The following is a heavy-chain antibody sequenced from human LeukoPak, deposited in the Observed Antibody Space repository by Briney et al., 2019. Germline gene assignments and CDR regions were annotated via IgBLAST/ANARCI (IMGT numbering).Heavy chain of an antibody. CDR1: GGSISSYY. D-gene: IGHD4-17*01. J-gene: IGHJ6*03. CDR2: IHTSGST. CDR3: ARDPPESDGDYSYYFYYMDV. Sequence: SETLSLTYTVSGGSISSYYWSWIRQPAGKGLEWIGRIHTSGSTNYNPSLKSRVTMSVDTSKNQFSLKLSSVTAADTAVYYCARDPPESDGDYSYYFYYMDVWGKGTTVTVSS. V-gene: IGHV4-4*07.